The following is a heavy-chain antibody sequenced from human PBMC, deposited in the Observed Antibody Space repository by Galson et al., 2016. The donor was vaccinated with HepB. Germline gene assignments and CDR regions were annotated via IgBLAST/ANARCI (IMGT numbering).Heavy chain of an antibody. Sequence: LVKPTQTLTLTCTFSGFSLSTSGVGVGWIRQPPGKGLEWIGYRSDSGSTHYNPSLKSRVAISVDTSKNQFSLKLNSVTAADTAVYYCARVVCIRTSTGNSCYEFDNWGQGTLVTVSS. J-gene: IGHJ4*02. CDR3: ARVVCIRTSTGNSCYEFDN. D-gene: IGHD2-2*01. V-gene: IGHV4-30-4*08. CDR1: GFSLSTSGVG. CDR2: RSDSGST.